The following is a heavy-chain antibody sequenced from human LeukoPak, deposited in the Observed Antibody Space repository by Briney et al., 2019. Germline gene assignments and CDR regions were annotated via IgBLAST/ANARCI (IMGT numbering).Heavy chain of an antibody. CDR1: GGTFSSYA. J-gene: IGHJ6*03. V-gene: IGHV1-69*05. CDR3: ASGGYGYYYYYMDV. Sequence: SVKVSCKASGGTFSSYAISWVRQAPGQGLEWRGRIIPIFGTANYAQKFQGRVTITTDESTSTAYMELSSLRSEDTAVYYCASGGYGYYYYYMDVWGKGTTVTVSS. D-gene: IGHD3-22*01. CDR2: IIPIFGTA.